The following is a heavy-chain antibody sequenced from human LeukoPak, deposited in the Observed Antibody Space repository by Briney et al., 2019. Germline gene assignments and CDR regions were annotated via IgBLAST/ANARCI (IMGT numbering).Heavy chain of an antibody. J-gene: IGHJ4*02. CDR2: IIPIFGTT. CDR3: ARGLRDTFCSGGSCYSDY. Sequence: SVKVSXKAFGGSLRTYVISWVRQAPGQGLEWMGAIIPIFGTTNCAQRFQGRVTITTDESTSTAYMELSSLISGDTAMYYCARGLRDTFCSGGSCYSDYWGQGTLVTVSS. CDR1: GGSLRTYV. D-gene: IGHD2-15*01. V-gene: IGHV1-69*05.